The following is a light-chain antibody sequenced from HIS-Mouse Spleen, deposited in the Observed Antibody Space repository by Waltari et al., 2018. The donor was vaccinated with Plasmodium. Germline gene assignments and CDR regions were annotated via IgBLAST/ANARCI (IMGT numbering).Light chain of an antibody. CDR3: QQYYSTPYT. CDR2: WAS. J-gene: IGKJ2*01. V-gene: IGKV4-1*01. CDR1: QSVLYSSKNKNY. Sequence: IVMTQSPDSLAVSLGERATLNCQSSQSVLYSSKNKNYLAWYQPKPGQPPKLLIYWASTRESGVPDRFSGSGSGTDFTLTISSLQAEDVAVYYCQQYYSTPYTFGQGTKLENK.